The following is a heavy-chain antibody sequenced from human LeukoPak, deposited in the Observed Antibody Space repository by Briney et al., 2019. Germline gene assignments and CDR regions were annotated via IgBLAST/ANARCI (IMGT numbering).Heavy chain of an antibody. CDR2: ISGSGGST. CDR1: GFTFSSYA. V-gene: IGHV3-23*01. Sequence: GGSLRLSCAASGFTFSSYAMSWVRQAPGKGLEWVSGISGSGGSTYYADSVKGRFAISRDNSKNTLYLQMNSRRAEDTAVYYCAKSIGDFWSGYYGSVTYYPFDIWGQGTLVTVSS. J-gene: IGHJ3*02. D-gene: IGHD3-3*01. CDR3: AKSIGDFWSGYYGSVTYYPFDI.